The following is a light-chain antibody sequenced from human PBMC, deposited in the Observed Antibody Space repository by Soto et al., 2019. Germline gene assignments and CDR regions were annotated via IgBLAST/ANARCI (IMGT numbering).Light chain of an antibody. Sequence: QSVLTQPRSVSGSPGQSVTISCTGTSCDVGGFNSVSWYQQHPGKAPKLMIYDVNKWPSGVPDRFSGSKSGSTASLTISGLQAEDEADYYCCSYAGSYSYAFATGTKVTVL. CDR1: SCDVGGFNS. V-gene: IGLV2-11*01. J-gene: IGLJ1*01. CDR3: CSYAGSYSYA. CDR2: DVN.